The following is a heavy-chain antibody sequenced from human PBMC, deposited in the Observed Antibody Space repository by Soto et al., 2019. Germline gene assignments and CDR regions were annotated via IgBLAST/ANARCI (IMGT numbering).Heavy chain of an antibody. V-gene: IGHV3-23*01. J-gene: IGHJ6*02. CDR1: GFTFSSYA. Sequence: EVQLLESGGGLVQPGGSLRLSCAASGFTFSSYAMSWVRQAPGKGLEWVSAISGSGGSTYYADSVKGRFTISRDNYKNTLYLQMNSLRAEDTAVYYCAKDKGVAAAGYYYYGMDVWGQGTTVTVSS. D-gene: IGHD6-13*01. CDR3: AKDKGVAAAGYYYYGMDV. CDR2: ISGSGGST.